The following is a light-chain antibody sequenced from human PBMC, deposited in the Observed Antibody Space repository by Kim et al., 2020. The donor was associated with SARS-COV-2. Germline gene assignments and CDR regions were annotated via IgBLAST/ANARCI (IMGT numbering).Light chain of an antibody. J-gene: IGKJ1*01. CDR3: QQYSSYPPRT. CDR2: KAS. V-gene: IGKV1-5*03. CDR1: KSVSSW. Sequence: SVEDKVTITCRASKSVSSWLAWYQQKPGKAPNLLIYKASSLDSGVPSRFSGSGSGTEFTLTINSLQPDDFATYYCQQYSSYPPRTFGQGTKVDIK.